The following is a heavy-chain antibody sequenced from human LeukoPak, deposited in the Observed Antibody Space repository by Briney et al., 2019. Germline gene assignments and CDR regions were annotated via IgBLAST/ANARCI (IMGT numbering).Heavy chain of an antibody. Sequence: SETLSLTCTVSGGSISSSSYYWGWIRQPPGKGLEWIGSIYYSGSTYYNPSLKSRVTISVDTSKNQFSLKLTSVTAADTAVYYCARSPYSSSWYPFAPWGQGTLVTVSS. CDR1: GGSISSSSYY. D-gene: IGHD6-13*01. CDR2: IYYSGST. V-gene: IGHV4-39*07. CDR3: ARSPYSSSWYPFAP. J-gene: IGHJ5*02.